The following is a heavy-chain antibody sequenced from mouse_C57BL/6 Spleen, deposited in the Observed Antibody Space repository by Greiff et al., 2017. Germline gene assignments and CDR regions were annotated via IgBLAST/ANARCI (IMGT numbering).Heavy chain of an antibody. CDR2: INPNNGGT. D-gene: IGHD4-1*01. J-gene: IGHJ2*01. CDR1: GYTFTDYN. V-gene: IGHV1-18*01. CDR3: ARFGLTGTLDY. Sequence: VQLQQSGPELVKPGASVKIPCKASGYTFTDYNMDWVKQSHGKSLEWIGDINPNNGGTIYNQKFKGKATLTVDKSSSTAYMELRSLTSEDTAVYYCARFGLTGTLDYWGQGTTLTVSS.